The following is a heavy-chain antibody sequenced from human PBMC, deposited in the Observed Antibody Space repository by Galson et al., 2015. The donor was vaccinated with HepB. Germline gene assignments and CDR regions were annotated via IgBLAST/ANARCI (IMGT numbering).Heavy chain of an antibody. D-gene: IGHD5-18*01. CDR3: TRDTAKVPFDN. Sequence: SLRLSCAASGFTFSDYAMSWVRQLPGKEPEWVSTITGDGFTFCANSVKGRFTISRDNAKNTVHLQMNSLRSEDTAVYYCTRDTAKVPFDNWGRGTLVSVSS. CDR2: ITGDGFT. J-gene: IGHJ4*02. V-gene: IGHV3-23*01. CDR1: GFTFSDYA.